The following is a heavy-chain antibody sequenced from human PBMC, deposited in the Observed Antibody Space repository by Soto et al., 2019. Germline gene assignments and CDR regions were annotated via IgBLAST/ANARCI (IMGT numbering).Heavy chain of an antibody. Sequence: PGGSLRLSCAASGFSFSSYNMNWVRQAPGKGLEWVSYISSSSSSIYYADSVKGRFTISRDNAKNSLYLQMNSLRDEDTAVYYCTKVRADYYDSSGPNYWGQGTLVTVSS. J-gene: IGHJ4*02. CDR3: TKVRADYYDSSGPNY. V-gene: IGHV3-48*02. CDR2: ISSSSSSI. D-gene: IGHD3-22*01. CDR1: GFSFSSYN.